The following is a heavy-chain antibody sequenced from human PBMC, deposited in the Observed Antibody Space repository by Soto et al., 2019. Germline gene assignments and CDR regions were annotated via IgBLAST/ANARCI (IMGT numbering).Heavy chain of an antibody. CDR1: GFTFSSYG. Sequence: GGCLRLSCAASGFTFSSYGMHWVRQAPGKGLEWVAVILYDGSNKYYADSVKGRFTISRDNSKNTLYLQMNSLRAEDTAVYYCAKDGGYCTNGVCYGGAFDIWGQGTMVTVSS. D-gene: IGHD2-8*01. CDR3: AKDGGYCTNGVCYGGAFDI. V-gene: IGHV3-30*18. J-gene: IGHJ3*02. CDR2: ILYDGSNK.